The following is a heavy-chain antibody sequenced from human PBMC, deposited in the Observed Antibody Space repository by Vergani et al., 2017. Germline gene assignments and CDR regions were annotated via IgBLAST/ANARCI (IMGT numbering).Heavy chain of an antibody. CDR1: GGSISSSSYY. CDR2: IYYSGST. D-gene: IGHD2-21*02. J-gene: IGHJ6*02. V-gene: IGHV4-39*01. CDR3: ARHLAYCGGDCYPYYYGMGV. Sequence: QLQLQESGPGLVKPSETLSLTCTVSGGSISSSSYYWGWIRQPPGKGLEWIGSIYYSGSTYYNPSLKSRVTISVDTSKNQFSLKLSSVTAADTAVYYCARHLAYCGGDCYPYYYGMGVWGQGTTVTVSS.